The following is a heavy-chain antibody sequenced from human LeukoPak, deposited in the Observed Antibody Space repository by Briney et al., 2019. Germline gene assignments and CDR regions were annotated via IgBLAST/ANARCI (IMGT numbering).Heavy chain of an antibody. J-gene: IGHJ5*02. D-gene: IGHD3-3*01. Sequence: SETLSLTCTVSGGSISSTSYSWGWIRQPPGKGLEWIGSIYYSGSTYYNPSLKSRVTISVDTSMNQFSLKLSSVTAADTAVYYCARDFWSGSNWFGPWGQGTLVTVSS. CDR1: GGSISSTSYS. CDR3: ARDFWSGSNWFGP. CDR2: IYYSGST. V-gene: IGHV4-39*07.